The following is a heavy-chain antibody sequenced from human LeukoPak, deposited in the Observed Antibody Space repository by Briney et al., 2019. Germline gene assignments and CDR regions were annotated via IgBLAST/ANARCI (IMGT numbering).Heavy chain of an antibody. Sequence: PGGSLRLSCAASGFTSSSYAMHWVRQAPGKGLEYVSAISSNGGSTYYANSVKGRFTISRDNSKNTLYLQMGSLRAEDMAVYYCATGGYYYDSSGPHVFWGQGTLVTVSS. CDR3: ATGGYYYDSSGPHVF. D-gene: IGHD3-22*01. CDR2: ISSNGGST. CDR1: GFTSSSYA. J-gene: IGHJ4*02. V-gene: IGHV3-64*01.